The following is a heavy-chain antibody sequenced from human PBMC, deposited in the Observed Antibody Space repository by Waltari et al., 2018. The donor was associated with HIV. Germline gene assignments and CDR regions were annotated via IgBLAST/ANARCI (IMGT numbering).Heavy chain of an antibody. CDR3: ARDPQYCSSTSCSYYFDY. J-gene: IGHJ4*02. D-gene: IGHD2-2*01. CDR2: ISYDGSNK. Sequence: QVQLVESGGGVVQPGRYLRLSCAASGFPFSSYAMHWVRQAPGKGLEWVAVISYDGSNKYYADSVKGRFTISRDNSKNTLYLQMNSLRAEDTAVYYCARDPQYCSSTSCSYYFDYWGQGTLVTVSS. CDR1: GFPFSSYA. V-gene: IGHV3-30-3*01.